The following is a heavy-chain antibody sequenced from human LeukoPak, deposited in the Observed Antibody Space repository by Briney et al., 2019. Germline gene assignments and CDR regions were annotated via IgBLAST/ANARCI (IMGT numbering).Heavy chain of an antibody. Sequence: SETLSLTCTVSGGSVSSESYYWGWIRQHPGKGLEWIGYIYNSGSTNHNPSLKSRVTISVDTSKNQFSLKLNSVTAGDTAVYYCAREYYYGSGSAPFFDYWGLGTLVTVSA. CDR1: GGSVSSESYY. D-gene: IGHD3-10*01. V-gene: IGHV4-61*01. CDR3: AREYYYGSGSAPFFDY. CDR2: IYNSGST. J-gene: IGHJ4*02.